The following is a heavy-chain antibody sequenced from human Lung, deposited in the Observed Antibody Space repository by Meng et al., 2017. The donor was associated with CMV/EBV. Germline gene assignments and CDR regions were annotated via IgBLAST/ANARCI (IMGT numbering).Heavy chain of an antibody. D-gene: IGHD2-2*01. CDR2: MNPNSGNT. V-gene: IGHV1-8*01. CDR1: GYMFTTYD. CDR3: ARTRIEVEPDGRKIKYYNYGMDV. Sequence: ASVXVSXKASGYMFTTYDINWVRQATGQGLEWTGWMNPNSGNTGYAQKFQGRVTLTRVTSISTAYMELISLTSDDTAVYYCARTRIEVEPDGRKIKYYNYGMDVWXQGTXVTVSS. J-gene: IGHJ6*02.